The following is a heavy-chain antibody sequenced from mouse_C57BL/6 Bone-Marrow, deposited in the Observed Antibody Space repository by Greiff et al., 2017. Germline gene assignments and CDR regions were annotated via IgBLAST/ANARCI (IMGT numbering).Heavy chain of an antibody. Sequence: QVQLQQSGAELARPGASVKLSCKASGYTFTSYGISWVKQRTGQGLEWIGEIYPRSGNTYYNEKFKGKATLTADKSSSTAYMELRSLTSEDSAVYFCARGYYDYDVGKRFAYWGQGTLVTVSA. CDR3: ARGYYDYDVGKRFAY. V-gene: IGHV1-81*01. D-gene: IGHD2-4*01. J-gene: IGHJ3*01. CDR2: IYPRSGNT. CDR1: GYTFTSYG.